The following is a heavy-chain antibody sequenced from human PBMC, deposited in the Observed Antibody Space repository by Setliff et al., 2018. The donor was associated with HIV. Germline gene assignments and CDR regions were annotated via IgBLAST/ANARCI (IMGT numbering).Heavy chain of an antibody. V-gene: IGHV1-24*01. CDR3: ATATIWTSSSWSHYFDY. Sequence: ASVKVSCKVSGYTLTELSMHWVRQAHGKGLEWMGGFDPEDGETIYAQKFQGRVTMTEDTSTDTAYMELGSLRSEDTAVYYCATATIWTSSSWSHYFDYWGQGTLVTSPQ. J-gene: IGHJ4*02. CDR1: GYTLTELS. CDR2: FDPEDGET. D-gene: IGHD6-13*01.